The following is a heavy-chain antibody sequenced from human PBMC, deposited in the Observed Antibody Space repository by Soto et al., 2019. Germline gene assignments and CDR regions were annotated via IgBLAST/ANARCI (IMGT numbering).Heavy chain of an antibody. V-gene: IGHV1-69*13. CDR3: ATTPAAAGPTYYFDY. J-gene: IGHJ4*02. CDR2: IIPIFGTA. CDR1: GGTFSSYA. Sequence: SVKVSCKASGGTFSSYAISWVRQAPGQGPEWMGGIIPIFGTANYAQKFQGRVTITADESTSTAYMELSSLRSEDTAVYYCATTPAAAGPTYYFDYWGQGTLVTVSS. D-gene: IGHD6-13*01.